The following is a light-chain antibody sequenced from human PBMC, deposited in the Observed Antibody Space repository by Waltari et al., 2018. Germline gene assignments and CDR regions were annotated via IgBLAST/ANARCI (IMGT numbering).Light chain of an antibody. CDR3: CSYGGASLRV. CDR2: EVN. J-gene: IGLJ3*02. Sequence: QSALTQPAPVSGSPGQSITISSTRATSDIGSSKLVSWYQQHPGEVPKLIIYEVNKRPSGVSNRFSGSKSGNTASLTISGLQPEDEADYYCCSYGGASLRVFGGGTKVTVL. V-gene: IGLV2-23*02. CDR1: TSDIGSSKL.